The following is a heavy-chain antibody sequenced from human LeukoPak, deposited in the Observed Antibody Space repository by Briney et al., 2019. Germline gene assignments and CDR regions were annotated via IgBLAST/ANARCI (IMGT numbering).Heavy chain of an antibody. CDR3: ARVVATMDYYYYMDV. J-gene: IGHJ6*03. V-gene: IGHV3-48*03. CDR1: GFTFSDYE. CDR2: ISSGGGSI. Sequence: PGGSLRLSCAASGFTFSDYEMNWVRQAPGKGLEWVSYISSGGGSIYCADSVKGRFTISRDNARNSLSLQMNSLRAEDTALYYCARVVATMDYYYYMDVWGKGTTVTVSS. D-gene: IGHD5-12*01.